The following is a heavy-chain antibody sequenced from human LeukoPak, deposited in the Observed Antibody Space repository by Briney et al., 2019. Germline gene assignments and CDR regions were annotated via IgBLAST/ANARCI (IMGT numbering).Heavy chain of an antibody. CDR3: ARSLGLGRFDL. CDR2: FYHSGST. CDR1: GDSITRYY. V-gene: IGHV4-59*13. D-gene: IGHD1-26*01. Sequence: PSETLSFTCAVSGDSITRYYWSWIRQPPGKGLEWIGYFYHSGSTDSNPSLKSRVIIALDTSKRQFSLKLPSVAAADTAVYFCARSLGLGRFDLWGRGTLVTVSS. J-gene: IGHJ2*01.